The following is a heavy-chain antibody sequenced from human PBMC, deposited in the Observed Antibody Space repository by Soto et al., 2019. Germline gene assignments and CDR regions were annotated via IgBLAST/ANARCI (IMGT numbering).Heavy chain of an antibody. CDR2: IKQDGTEK. CDR1: GFTFSSYW. V-gene: IGHV3-7*01. D-gene: IGHD3-3*01. J-gene: IGHJ3*01. CDR3: ARVGFLESLLCPDF. Sequence: GGSLRLSCAASGFTFSSYWMTWVRQAPGKGLEWVANIKQDGTEKHYVDSVKGRFTISRDDAKNSLYLQMDSLRAEDTAVYYCARVGFLESLLCPDFWGQGTMVTVSS.